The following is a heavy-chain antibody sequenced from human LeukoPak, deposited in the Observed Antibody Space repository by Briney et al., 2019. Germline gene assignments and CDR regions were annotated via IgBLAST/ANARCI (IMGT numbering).Heavy chain of an antibody. CDR2: ISGSDGST. V-gene: IGHV3-23*01. Sequence: GGSLRLSCAASGFTFSTFAMSWVRQAPGKGLEWVSGISGSDGSTYYADSVKGRFTISRDISKNTLYLLMNSLRAEDTAAYYCARYYGLNWFDPWGQGTLVTVSS. CDR3: ARYYGLNWFDP. CDR1: GFTFSTFA. D-gene: IGHD3-3*01. J-gene: IGHJ5*02.